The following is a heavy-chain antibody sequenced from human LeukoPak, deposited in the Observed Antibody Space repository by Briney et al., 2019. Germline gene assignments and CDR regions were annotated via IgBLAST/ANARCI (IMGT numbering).Heavy chain of an antibody. J-gene: IGHJ5*02. CDR3: TRPPDDNWFDP. CDR1: GFTFSGSA. CDR2: IRSKANNYAT. Sequence: GGSLRLFCAASGFTFSGSALHWVRQASGKGLAWVGRIRSKANNYATAYAVSVKGRFTISRDDSKNTAFLQMNSLKTEDTAVYYCTRPPDDNWFDPWGQGTLVTVSS. V-gene: IGHV3-73*01.